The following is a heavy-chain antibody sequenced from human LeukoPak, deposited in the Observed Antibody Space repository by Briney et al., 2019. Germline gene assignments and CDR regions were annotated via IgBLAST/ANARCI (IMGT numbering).Heavy chain of an antibody. CDR1: GFTFGRFW. CDR2: IKPDGTKK. CDR3: ATAPAAAGSW. V-gene: IGHV3-7*01. Sequence: GGSLRLSCAASGFTFGRFWMTWVRQAPGKGLEWVANIKPDGTKKTYVDSVKGRFIISRDNAKNSLYLQMNSLRADDTAVYYCATAPAAAGSWWGQGTLVAVSS. J-gene: IGHJ4*02. D-gene: IGHD6-13*01.